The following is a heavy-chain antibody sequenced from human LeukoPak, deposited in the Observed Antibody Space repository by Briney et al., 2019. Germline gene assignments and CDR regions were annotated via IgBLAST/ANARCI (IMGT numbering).Heavy chain of an antibody. CDR1: GFTFSSYW. Sequence: LRLSCAASGFTFSSYWMHWIRQHPGKGLEWIGYIYYSGSTYYNPSLKSRVTISVDTSKNQFSLKLSSVTAADTAVYYCARARGFDWLSQAPDAFDIWGQGTMVTVSS. V-gene: IGHV4-31*02. CDR2: IYYSGST. D-gene: IGHD3-9*01. CDR3: ARARGFDWLSQAPDAFDI. J-gene: IGHJ3*02.